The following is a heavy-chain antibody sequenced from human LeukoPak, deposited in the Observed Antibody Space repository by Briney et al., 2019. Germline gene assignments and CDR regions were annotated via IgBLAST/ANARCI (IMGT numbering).Heavy chain of an antibody. CDR3: ARPYYNFWSGRYSD. CDR2: ISTSSVYI. CDR1: GFTFSSFS. Sequence: PGGSLRLSCAASGFTFSSFSMSWVRQAPGKGLEWISSISTSSVYIYYADSVKGRFTISRDNAKNSLYLHMNSLRADDTAVYYCARPYYNFWSGRYSDWGQGTLVTVSS. D-gene: IGHD3-3*01. V-gene: IGHV3-21*01. J-gene: IGHJ4*02.